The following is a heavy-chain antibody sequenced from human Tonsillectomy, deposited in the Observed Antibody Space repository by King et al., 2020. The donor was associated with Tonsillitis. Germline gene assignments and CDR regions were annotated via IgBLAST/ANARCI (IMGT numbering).Heavy chain of an antibody. CDR1: GFTYSNYG. J-gene: IGHJ4*02. V-gene: IGHV3-33*05. Sequence: VQLVESGGGVVQPGRSLRLSCAASGFTYSNYGMHWVRQAPGKGLEWVAIISSDGSNKHYGDSVKGRFTISRDNSKNTLYLQMNSLRAEDTAVYYCARDQDVGYILDYWGQGTLVTVSS. CDR3: ARDQDVGYILDY. D-gene: IGHD5-12*01. CDR2: ISSDGSNK.